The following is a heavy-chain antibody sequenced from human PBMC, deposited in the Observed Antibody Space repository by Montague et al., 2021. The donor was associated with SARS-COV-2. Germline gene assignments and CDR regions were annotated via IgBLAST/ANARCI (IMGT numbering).Heavy chain of an antibody. CDR3: ARIPVGSKYYFDF. CDR2: TYYRSRWYN. D-gene: IGHD2-2*01. CDR1: GDSVSSNIAT. V-gene: IGHV6-1*01. Sequence: CAISGDSVSSNIATWNWIRQAPSRGLEWLGRTYYRSRWYNDYAESVKSRITIDPDTPKHQFSLHLNSVTPEGTAVYYCARIPVGSKYYFDFWGQGTLVTVSS. J-gene: IGHJ4*02.